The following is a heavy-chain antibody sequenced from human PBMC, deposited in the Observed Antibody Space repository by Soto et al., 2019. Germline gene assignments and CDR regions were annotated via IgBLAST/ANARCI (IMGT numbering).Heavy chain of an antibody. V-gene: IGHV3-30*18. CDR3: AKGVVVTATYFHH. CDR2: ISYDEINK. D-gene: IGHD2-21*02. Sequence: QVQLVESGGGVVQTGGSLRLSCAASGFTFSTYGMHWVRQAPGKGLEWVAVISYDEINKYYADSVKGRLTISRDNSKNTLYLQMNSLGPEDTALYYCAKGVVVTATYFHHWGQGTLVTVSS. CDR1: GFTFSTYG. J-gene: IGHJ1*01.